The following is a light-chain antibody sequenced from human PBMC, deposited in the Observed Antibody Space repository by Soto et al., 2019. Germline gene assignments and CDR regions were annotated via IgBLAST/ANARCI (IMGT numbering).Light chain of an antibody. V-gene: IGLV2-14*03. CDR1: GIDVGGYNY. CDR2: DVS. J-gene: IGLJ1*01. Sequence: QSVLTQPASVSGSPGQSVTISCTVTGIDVGGYNYVSWYQQHPDKAPRLMIYDVSNRPSGVSDRFSGSKSGDTASLTISGLQAEDEADYYCTSFTSRHTYVFGTGTKVTVL. CDR3: TSFTSRHTYV.